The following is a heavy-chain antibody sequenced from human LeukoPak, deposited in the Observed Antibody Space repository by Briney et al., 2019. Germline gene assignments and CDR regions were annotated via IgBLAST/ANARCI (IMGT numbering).Heavy chain of an antibody. CDR1: GDSISSSSYN. CDR2: MYYTGST. J-gene: IGHJ5*02. V-gene: IGHV4-39*07. Sequence: PSETLSLTCTVSGDSISSSSYNWGWVRRPPGQGLEYIASMYYTGSTYYNPSLKSRVTISVDTSKNQFSLKLSSVTAADTAVYYCARRSYYYDSSGYYPWGQGTLVTVSS. D-gene: IGHD3-22*01. CDR3: ARRSYYYDSSGYYP.